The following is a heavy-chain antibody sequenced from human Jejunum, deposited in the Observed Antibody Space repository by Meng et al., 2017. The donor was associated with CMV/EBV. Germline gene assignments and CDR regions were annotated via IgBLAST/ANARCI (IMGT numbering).Heavy chain of an antibody. D-gene: IGHD3-10*01. V-gene: IGHV3-74*01. CDR1: GFILSSYS. CDR3: ARAPSGLGFSKATS. Sequence: AASGFILSSYSMIWVRQAPRKGLEWVSCIPSGGGERRYADSVKGRFTISRGDNTVYLQMDSVRVEDTGIYYCARAPSGLGFSKATSWGQGTLVTVSS. J-gene: IGHJ1*01. CDR2: IPSGGGER.